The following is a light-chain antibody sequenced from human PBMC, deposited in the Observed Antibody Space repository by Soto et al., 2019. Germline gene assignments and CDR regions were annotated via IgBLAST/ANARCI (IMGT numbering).Light chain of an antibody. CDR3: QQSYSAPYT. J-gene: IGKJ2*01. CDR1: ESIRDF. CDR2: AAS. V-gene: IGKV1-39*01. Sequence: DIQMTQSPSSLSASVGDRVTITCRASESIRDFLSWYQQKPRKPPQLLIFAASTLQHGVPSRFSGSASGTDFTLTISSLQPEEVAAYYCQQSYSAPYTFGQGTNLEIK.